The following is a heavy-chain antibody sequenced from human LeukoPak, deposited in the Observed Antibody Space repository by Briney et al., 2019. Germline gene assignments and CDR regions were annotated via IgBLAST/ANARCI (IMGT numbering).Heavy chain of an antibody. CDR2: IYHSGST. V-gene: IGHV4-4*02. J-gene: IGHJ4*02. D-gene: IGHD6-19*01. Sequence: SGTLSLTCPVSGGSISSSNWWSWVRQPPGKGLEWIGEIYHSGSTNYNQSLKSRVTISVDESKNQFSLKLSSVTAADTAVYYCASRRGGIWAVASYYFDYWGQGTLVTVSS. CDR3: ASRRGGIWAVASYYFDY. CDR1: GGSISSSNW.